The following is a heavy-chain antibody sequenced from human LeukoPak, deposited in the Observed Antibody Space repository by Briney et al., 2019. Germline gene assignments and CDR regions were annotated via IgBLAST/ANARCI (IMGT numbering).Heavy chain of an antibody. Sequence: PSETLSLTCAVYGGSFSGYYWSWIRQPPGKGLEWIGYIYYSGSTNYNPSLKSRVTISVDTSKNQFSLKLSSVTAADTAVYYCARVNWNYAIDYWGQGTLVTVSS. V-gene: IGHV4-59*01. D-gene: IGHD1-7*01. CDR2: IYYSGST. J-gene: IGHJ4*02. CDR3: ARVNWNYAIDY. CDR1: GGSFSGYY.